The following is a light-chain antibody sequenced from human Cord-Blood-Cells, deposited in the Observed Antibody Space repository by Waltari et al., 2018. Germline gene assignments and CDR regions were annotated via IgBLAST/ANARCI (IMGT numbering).Light chain of an antibody. J-gene: IGLJ2*01. CDR3: CSYAGSSTVV. Sequence: QSALTQPASVSGSPGQSITFPCTGTSSDVGRYNLFSWYQQHPGKAPKLMIYEGSKRPSGVSNRFSGSKSGNTASLTISGLQAEDEADYYCCSYAGSSTVVFGGGTKLTVL. CDR1: SSDVGRYNL. CDR2: EGS. V-gene: IGLV2-23*01.